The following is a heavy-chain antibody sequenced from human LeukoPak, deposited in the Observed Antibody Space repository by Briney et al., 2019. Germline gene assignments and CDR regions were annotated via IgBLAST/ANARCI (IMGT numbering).Heavy chain of an antibody. Sequence: ASVKVSCKASGYSFTNHGISWVRQAPGQGLEWMGWINTYNGNTNYAQKLQGRVTMTTDTSTSTAYMELMSLRSDDTAVYYCARDPPMTTAAESVDYWGQGTLVTVSS. J-gene: IGHJ4*02. D-gene: IGHD4-11*01. CDR1: GYSFTNHG. CDR3: ARDPPMTTAAESVDY. CDR2: INTYNGNT. V-gene: IGHV1-18*01.